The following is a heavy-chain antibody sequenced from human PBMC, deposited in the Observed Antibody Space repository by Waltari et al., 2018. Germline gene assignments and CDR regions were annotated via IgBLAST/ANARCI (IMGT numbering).Heavy chain of an antibody. V-gene: IGHV3-48*03. J-gene: IGHJ6*02. D-gene: IGHD2-2*02. CDR2: ISSRGSPI. Sequence: EVQLVESGGGLVQPGGSLRLSCAASGFTFSSYEMNWVRRTPGKGLGWVSFISSRGSPIYYADSVKGRFTISRDNAKNSLYLQMNSLRAEDTAVYYCARSYLDCSRTSCYNFHYYAMDVWGRGTTVTVSS. CDR1: GFTFSSYE. CDR3: ARSYLDCSRTSCYNFHYYAMDV.